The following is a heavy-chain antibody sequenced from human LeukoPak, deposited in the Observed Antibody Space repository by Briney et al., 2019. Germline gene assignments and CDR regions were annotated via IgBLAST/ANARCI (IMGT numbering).Heavy chain of an antibody. CDR3: ARAAYYYDSSNYSYNYYMDV. J-gene: IGHJ6*03. CDR1: NGSISNYY. Sequence: SETLSLTCTVSNGSISNYYWSWVRQPAGRGLEWIGRIYISGSTDYNPSLKSRVTMSVDTSKNQLSLKLSSVTAADTAVYYCARAAYYYDSSNYSYNYYMDVWGKGTTVTVSS. CDR2: IYISGST. V-gene: IGHV4-4*07. D-gene: IGHD3-22*01.